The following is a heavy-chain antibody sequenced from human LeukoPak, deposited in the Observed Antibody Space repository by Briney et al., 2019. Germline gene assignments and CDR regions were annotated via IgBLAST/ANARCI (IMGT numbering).Heavy chain of an antibody. D-gene: IGHD4-11*01. Sequence: GGSLRFSCAASGFTFSSYSMNWVRQAPGKGLEWVSSISSSSSYIYYADSVKGRFTISRDNAKNSLYLQMNSLRAEDTAVYYCASPLQGEYYFDYWGQGTLVTVSS. CDR3: ASPLQGEYYFDY. CDR2: ISSSSSYI. CDR1: GFTFSSYS. V-gene: IGHV3-21*01. J-gene: IGHJ4*02.